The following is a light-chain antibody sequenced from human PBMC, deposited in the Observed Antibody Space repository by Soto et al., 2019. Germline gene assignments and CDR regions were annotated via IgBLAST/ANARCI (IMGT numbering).Light chain of an antibody. CDR1: SSNIGDNS. Sequence: QLVLTQPPSASGTPGQRVVISCSGSSSNIGDNSVSWYQQLPGTAPNLLIYTNDQRPSGVPDRFSASKSGTSASLAISGLRSEDEADYHCSTWDDSLNGRVFGGGTQLTVL. V-gene: IGLV1-47*01. J-gene: IGLJ3*02. CDR2: TND. CDR3: STWDDSLNGRV.